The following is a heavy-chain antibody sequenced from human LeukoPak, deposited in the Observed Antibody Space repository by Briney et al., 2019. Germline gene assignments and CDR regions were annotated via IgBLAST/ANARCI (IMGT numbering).Heavy chain of an antibody. V-gene: IGHV3-21*01. CDR3: ARIPSPATNDAFDI. Sequence: GGSLRLSCAASGFTFSSYSMNWVRQAPGKGLEWVSSISSSSSYIYYADSVKGRFTISRDNAKNSLYPQMNSLRAEDTAVYYCARIPSPATNDAFDIWGQGTMVTVSS. CDR2: ISSSSSYI. J-gene: IGHJ3*02. D-gene: IGHD2-15*01. CDR1: GFTFSSYS.